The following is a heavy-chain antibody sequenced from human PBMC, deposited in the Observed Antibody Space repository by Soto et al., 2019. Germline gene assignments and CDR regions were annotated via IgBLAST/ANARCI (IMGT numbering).Heavy chain of an antibody. CDR1: GGSGGFISAYY. D-gene: IGHD5-12*01. CDR2: IYYSGST. J-gene: IGHJ5*02. Sequence: LSLTCTVSGGSGGFISAYYWSWIRQPPGKGLEWIGYIYYSGSTKYNPSLKSRVTISVDTSKNQFSLKLSSVTAADTAVYYCARVRGYEKYNWFDPWGQGTLVTVSS. CDR3: ARVRGYEKYNWFDP. V-gene: IGHV4-59*12.